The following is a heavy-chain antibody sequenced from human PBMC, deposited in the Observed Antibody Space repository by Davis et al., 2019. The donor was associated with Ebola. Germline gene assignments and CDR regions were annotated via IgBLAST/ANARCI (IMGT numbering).Heavy chain of an antibody. V-gene: IGHV4-39*01. CDR1: GGSISSSSYY. J-gene: IGHJ4*02. CDR3: VRGRTWGIPDY. CDR2: IYYSGST. Sequence: MPSETLSLTCTVSGGSISSSSYYWGWIRQPPGKGLEWIGSIYYSGSTNYNPSLKSRVTISVDTSKNQFSLKLSSVTAADTAIYYCVRGRTWGIPDYWGQGTLVTVSS. D-gene: IGHD7-27*01.